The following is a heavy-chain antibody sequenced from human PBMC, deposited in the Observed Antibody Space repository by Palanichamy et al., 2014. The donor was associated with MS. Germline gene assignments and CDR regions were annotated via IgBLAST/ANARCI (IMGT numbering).Heavy chain of an antibody. D-gene: IGHD3-16*01. CDR1: GYSISSGYY. V-gene: IGHV4-38-2*01. CDR2: IYHSGST. Sequence: VQLQESGPGLVKPSETLSLTCAVSGYSISSGYYWGWIRQPPGKGLEWIGSIYHSGSTYYNPSLKSRVTISVDTSKNQFSLKLSSVTAADTAVYYCAALGGDGRPRYFDYWGQGTLVTVSS. J-gene: IGHJ4*02. CDR3: AALGGDGRPRYFDY.